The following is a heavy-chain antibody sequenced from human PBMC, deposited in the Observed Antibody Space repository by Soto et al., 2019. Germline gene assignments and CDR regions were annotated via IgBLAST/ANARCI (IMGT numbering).Heavy chain of an antibody. V-gene: IGHV4-34*01. Sequence: PSANLSLTCAVYRGSFRGYYWRCIRQRPEKGMASIAAITHSGNTNYNPYPKSRVTISVDTSKNQIPLKLSHVTAADTAVYYCARLRTRLWLHHYGMDVWAQGNTVT. CDR2: ITHSGNT. J-gene: IGHJ6*02. CDR1: RGSFRGYY. CDR3: ARLRTRLWLHHYGMDV. D-gene: IGHD5-18*01.